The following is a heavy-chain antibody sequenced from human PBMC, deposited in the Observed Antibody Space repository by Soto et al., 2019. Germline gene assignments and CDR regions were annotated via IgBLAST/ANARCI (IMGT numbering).Heavy chain of an antibody. CDR2: ISSSSSYI. CDR1: GFTFSSYS. CDR3: ARDNGDYYYGMDV. Sequence: LRLSCAASGFTFSSYSMNWVRQAPGKGLEWVSSISSSSSYIYYADSVKGRFTISRDNAKNSLYLQMNSLRAEDTAVYYCARDNGDYYYGMDVWGQGTTVTVSS. V-gene: IGHV3-21*01. J-gene: IGHJ6*02. D-gene: IGHD4-17*01.